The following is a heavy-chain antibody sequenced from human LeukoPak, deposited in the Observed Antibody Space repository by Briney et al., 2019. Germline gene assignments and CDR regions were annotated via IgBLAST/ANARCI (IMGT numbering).Heavy chain of an antibody. V-gene: IGHV3-30*02. Sequence: GGSLRLSCAASGFTFSSYGMHWVRQAPGKGLEWVAFIQHDGTNKYYADSMKGRFTISRNKSKHSPYLQINIPSTEAPAVYYWAEDCSRWAFWFRGQGALVAVSS. CDR2: IQHDGTNK. CDR3: AEDCSRWAFWF. D-gene: IGHD6-13*01. CDR1: GFTFSSYG. J-gene: IGHJ4*02.